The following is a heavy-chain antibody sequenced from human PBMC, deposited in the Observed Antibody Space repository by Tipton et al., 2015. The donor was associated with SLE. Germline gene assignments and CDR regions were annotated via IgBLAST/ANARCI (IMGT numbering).Heavy chain of an antibody. Sequence: TLSLTCAVSGYSISSGYYWGWIRQPPGKGLEWIGSIYHSGSTYYNPSLKSRVTISVDTSKNQFSLKLSSVTAADTAVYYCARGFIAVAGAFDIWGQGTMVTVSS. D-gene: IGHD6-19*01. V-gene: IGHV4-38-2*01. CDR2: IYHSGST. J-gene: IGHJ3*02. CDR3: ARGFIAVAGAFDI. CDR1: GYSISSGYY.